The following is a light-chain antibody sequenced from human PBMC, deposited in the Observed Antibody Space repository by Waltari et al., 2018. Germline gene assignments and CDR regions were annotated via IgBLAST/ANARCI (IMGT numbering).Light chain of an antibody. V-gene: IGKV1-39*01. CDR1: QSVTSY. Sequence: DIQMTQSPSSLSASVGDRVTITCRASQSVTSYLNWYQQQPGQAPRLLIYATATLRSGVPSRFSGRGSGTDFTLTISRVEAEDVGVYYCMQALQTPVTFGGGTKVEI. CDR2: ATA. J-gene: IGKJ4*01. CDR3: MQALQTPVT.